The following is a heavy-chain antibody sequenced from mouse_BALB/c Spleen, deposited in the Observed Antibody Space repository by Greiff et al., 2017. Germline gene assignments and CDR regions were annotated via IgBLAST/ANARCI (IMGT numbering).Heavy chain of an antibody. J-gene: IGHJ4*01. V-gene: IGHV1-7*01. CDR2: INPSTGYT. CDR1: GYTFTSYW. D-gene: IGHD2-12*01. CDR3: AIRRDYAMDD. Sequence: QVQLQQSGAELAKPGASVKMSCKASGYTFTSYWMHWVKQRPGQGLEWIGYINPSTGYTEYNQKFKDKATLTADKSSSTAYMQLSSLTSEDSAVYYCAIRRDYAMDDWGQGTSVTVSS.